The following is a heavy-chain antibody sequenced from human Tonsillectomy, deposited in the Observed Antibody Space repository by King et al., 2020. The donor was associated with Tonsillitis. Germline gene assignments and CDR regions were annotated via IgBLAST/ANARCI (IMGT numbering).Heavy chain of an antibody. J-gene: IGHJ3*02. D-gene: IGHD3-9*01. CDR1: GGSISSGSYY. V-gene: IGHV4-61*02. CDR2: IYTSGST. CDR3: AREIYYDILTTYEGAFDI. Sequence: VQLQESGPGLVKPSQTLSLTCTVSGGSISSGSYYWSWLRQPAGKGLEWIGRIYTSGSTNYNPSLKSRVTISVDTSMNQFSLKLSSVTAADTAVYYCAREIYYDILTTYEGAFDIWGQGTMVTVSS.